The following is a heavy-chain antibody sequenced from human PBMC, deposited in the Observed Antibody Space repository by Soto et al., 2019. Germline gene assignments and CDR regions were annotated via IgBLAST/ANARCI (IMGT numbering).Heavy chain of an antibody. CDR3: ARGGRKRWLQYYFDY. D-gene: IGHD5-12*01. V-gene: IGHV1-69*10. Sequence: ASVKVSCKASGGTFSSYAIRWVRQAPGQGLEWMGGIIPILGIANYAQKFQGRVTITADKSTSTAYMELSSLRSEDTAVYYCARGGRKRWLQYYFDYWGQGTLVTVSS. CDR1: GGTFSSYA. CDR2: IIPILGIA. J-gene: IGHJ4*02.